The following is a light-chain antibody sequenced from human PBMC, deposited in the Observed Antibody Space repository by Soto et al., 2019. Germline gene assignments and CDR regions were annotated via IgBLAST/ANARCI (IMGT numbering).Light chain of an antibody. V-gene: IGLV3-1*01. Sequence: SYELTQPPSVSVSPGQTAIITCSGDKLGNKYACWYQQKPGQAPMLVIYKDRKRPSGIPERFSGSNSGNTATLTISGTQAMDEADYYCQVWDTSTRVFGGGTKLTVL. CDR3: QVWDTSTRV. CDR2: KDR. CDR1: KLGNKY. J-gene: IGLJ3*02.